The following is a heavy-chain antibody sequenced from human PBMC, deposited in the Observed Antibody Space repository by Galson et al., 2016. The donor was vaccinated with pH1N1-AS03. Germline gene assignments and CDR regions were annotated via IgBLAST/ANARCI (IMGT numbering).Heavy chain of an antibody. CDR3: AGQKYCSGGGCFLYYDAFDM. CDR1: GYIFSSYW. CDR2: IWPADSDT. V-gene: IGHV5-51*01. D-gene: IGHD2-15*01. J-gene: IGHJ3*02. Sequence: QSGAEVKKPGESLKISCQASGYIFSSYWIGWVRQRPVNGLEGMGIIWPADSDTKYSPSFQGQVTISVYTSLNTAYLQWSSLEASDTAMYFCAGQKYCSGGGCFLYYDAFDMWGQGTLVTVSS.